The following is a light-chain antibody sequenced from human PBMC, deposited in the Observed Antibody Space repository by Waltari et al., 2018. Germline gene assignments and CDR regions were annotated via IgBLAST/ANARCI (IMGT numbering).Light chain of an antibody. Sequence: DIVMTQSPLSLAVTPGEPASISCRSSESLLHSSGYNYLDCYLQKPGQSPQLLIYLASNRASGVPDRFSGSGSGTDFTLKISRVEAEDVGVYYCMQALQTWTFGQGTRVEIK. CDR3: MQALQTWT. J-gene: IGKJ1*01. V-gene: IGKV2-28*01. CDR1: ESLLHSSGYNY. CDR2: LAS.